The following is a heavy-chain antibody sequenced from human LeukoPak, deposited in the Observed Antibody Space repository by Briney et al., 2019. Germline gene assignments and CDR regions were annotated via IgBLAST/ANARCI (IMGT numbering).Heavy chain of an antibody. V-gene: IGHV3-30*04. D-gene: IGHD3-10*01. CDR3: ARAGEERSSGMVNWFDP. Sequence: GRSLRLSCAASGFTFSSHAMHWVRQAPGKGLEWVAVISYDGSNKYYANSVKGRFTISRDNSKNTLYLQMNSLRAEDTAVYYCARAGEERSSGMVNWFDPWGQGTLVTVSS. CDR2: ISYDGSNK. CDR1: GFTFSSHA. J-gene: IGHJ5*02.